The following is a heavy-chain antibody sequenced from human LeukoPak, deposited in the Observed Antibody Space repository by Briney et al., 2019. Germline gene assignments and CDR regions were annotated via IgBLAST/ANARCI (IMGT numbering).Heavy chain of an antibody. CDR2: INHRGST. D-gene: IGHD5-12*01. J-gene: IGHJ6*03. CDR1: GGSFSGYY. CDR3: AREWRIRDYYYYMDV. V-gene: IGHV4-34*01. Sequence: SETLSLTCAVYGGSFSGYYWSWIRQPPGKGLEWIGEINHRGSTNYNPSLKSRVTISVDTSKNQFSLKLSSVTAADTAVYYCAREWRIRDYYYYMDVWGKGTTVTVSS.